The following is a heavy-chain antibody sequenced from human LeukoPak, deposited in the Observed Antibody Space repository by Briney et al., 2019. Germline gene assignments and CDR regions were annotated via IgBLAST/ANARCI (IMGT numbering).Heavy chain of an antibody. CDR3: ARDQYCSSTSCYGLAY. Sequence: ASVKVSCKASGYTFTGYYMHWVRQAPGQGLEWMGWINPNSGCTNYAQKFQGRVTMTRDTSISTAYMELSRLRSDDTAVYYCARDQYCSSTSCYGLAYWGQGTLVTVSS. CDR2: INPNSGCT. D-gene: IGHD2-2*01. J-gene: IGHJ4*02. CDR1: GYTFTGYY. V-gene: IGHV1-2*02.